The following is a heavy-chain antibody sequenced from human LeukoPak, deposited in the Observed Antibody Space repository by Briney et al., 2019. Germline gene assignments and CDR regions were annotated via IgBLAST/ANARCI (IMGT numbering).Heavy chain of an antibody. CDR2: INPNSGGT. J-gene: IGHJ4*02. D-gene: IGHD3-9*01. CDR3: ARDRTISGRNGINYDILTGQQY. V-gene: IGHV1-2*02. Sequence: ASVKVSCKASGYILSSYNMHWVRQAPGQGLEWMGWINPNSGGTNYAQKFQGRVTMTRDTSISTAYMELSRLRSDDTAVYYCARDRTISGRNGINYDILTGQQYWGQGTLVTVSS. CDR1: GYILSSYN.